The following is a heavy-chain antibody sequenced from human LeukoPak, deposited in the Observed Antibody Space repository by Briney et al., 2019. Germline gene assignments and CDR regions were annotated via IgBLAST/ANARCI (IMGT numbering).Heavy chain of an antibody. Sequence: ASVKVSCKASGYTFTGYYMHWVRQAPGQGLEWMGWINPNSGGTNYAQKFQGWVTMTRDTSISTAYMELSRLRSDDTAVYYCARELRHTPYNYGMDVWGQGTTVTVYS. CDR2: INPNSGGT. V-gene: IGHV1-2*04. D-gene: IGHD2-8*01. CDR1: GYTFTGYY. J-gene: IGHJ6*02. CDR3: ARELRHTPYNYGMDV.